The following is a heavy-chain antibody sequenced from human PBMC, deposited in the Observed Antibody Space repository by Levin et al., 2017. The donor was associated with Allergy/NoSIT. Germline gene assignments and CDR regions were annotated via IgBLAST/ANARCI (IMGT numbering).Heavy chain of an antibody. D-gene: IGHD3-22*01. V-gene: IGHV4-34*01. CDR1: GEPFTGYF. CDR3: ASRHYYDSSGHYTYC. CDR2: INHSGST. Sequence: SETLSLTCGVSGEPFTGYFWSWIRQPPGQGLEWIGEINHSGSTNYKTSLRSRVTISVDTPKKQFSLKLSSVTAADTAVYYCASRHYYDSSGHYTYCWGQGTLVTVSS. J-gene: IGHJ4*02.